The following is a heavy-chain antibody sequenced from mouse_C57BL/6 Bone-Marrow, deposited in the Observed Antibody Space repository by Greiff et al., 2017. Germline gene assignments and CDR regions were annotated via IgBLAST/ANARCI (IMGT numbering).Heavy chain of an antibody. Sequence: QVQLQQSGPELVKPGASVKLSCKASGYTFTSYDINWVKQRPGQGLEWIGWIYPRDGSTKYNEKFKGKATLTVDTSSSTAYMELHSLTSEDSAVYFCAREVIYYDYDGTWFAYWGQGTLVTVSA. J-gene: IGHJ3*01. V-gene: IGHV1-85*01. CDR3: AREVIYYDYDGTWFAY. CDR2: IYPRDGST. CDR1: GYTFTSYD. D-gene: IGHD2-4*01.